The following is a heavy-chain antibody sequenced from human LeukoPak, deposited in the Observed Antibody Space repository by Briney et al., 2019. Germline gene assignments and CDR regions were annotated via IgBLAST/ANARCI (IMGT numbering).Heavy chain of an antibody. V-gene: IGHV3-7*03. Sequence: QPGGSLRLSCAASGFTFSSYWMSWVRQAPGKGLEWVANIKQDGSEKYYVDSVKGRFTISRDNAKNSLYLQMSSLRAEDTAVYYCAKTSAGIRGGYFDYWGQGTLVTVSS. CDR3: AKTSAGIRGGYFDY. CDR2: IKQDGSEK. J-gene: IGHJ4*02. D-gene: IGHD3-10*01. CDR1: GFTFSSYW.